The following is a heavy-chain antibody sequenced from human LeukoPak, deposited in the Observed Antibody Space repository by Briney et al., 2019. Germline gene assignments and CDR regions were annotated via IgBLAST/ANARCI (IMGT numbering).Heavy chain of an antibody. CDR1: GFTFSNNA. CDR3: AKGPSYWGC. Sequence: GGSLRLSCAASGFTFSNNAMSWVRQAPGKGLEWVSATTAGGDYTYYADSVKGRFTISRDNSKNTLYLQMNSLRAEDTAVYYCAKGPSYWGCWGRGTLVTVSS. D-gene: IGHD3-10*01. V-gene: IGHV3-23*01. J-gene: IGHJ4*02. CDR2: TTAGGDYT.